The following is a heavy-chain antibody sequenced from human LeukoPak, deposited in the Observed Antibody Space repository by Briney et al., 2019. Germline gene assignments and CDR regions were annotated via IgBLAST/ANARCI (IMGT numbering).Heavy chain of an antibody. V-gene: IGHV4-30-2*01. CDR3: ARGFGGLGMDV. J-gene: IGHJ6*02. CDR2: IYHSGST. D-gene: IGHD3-16*01. CDR1: GGSISSGGYS. Sequence: SQTLSLTCAVSGGSISSGGYSWSWIRQPPGKGLEWIGYIYHSGSTYYNPSLKSRVTISVDRSKNQFSLKLSSVTAADTAVYYCARGFGGLGMDVWGQGTTVTVSS.